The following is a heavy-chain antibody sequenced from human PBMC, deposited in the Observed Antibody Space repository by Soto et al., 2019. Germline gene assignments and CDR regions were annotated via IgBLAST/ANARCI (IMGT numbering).Heavy chain of an antibody. V-gene: IGHV4-31*03. D-gene: IGHD4-17*01. Sequence: QVKLQESGPGLVNPSQTLSLTCTVSGGSISSGGYSWSWIRQHPGKGLEWIGYIYYSGSTYYNPSLKSRVTISVDTSKNQFSLKLSSVTAADTAVYYCARNARDYGTHYWGQGTLVTVSS. CDR1: GGSISSGGYS. CDR2: IYYSGST. J-gene: IGHJ4*02. CDR3: ARNARDYGTHY.